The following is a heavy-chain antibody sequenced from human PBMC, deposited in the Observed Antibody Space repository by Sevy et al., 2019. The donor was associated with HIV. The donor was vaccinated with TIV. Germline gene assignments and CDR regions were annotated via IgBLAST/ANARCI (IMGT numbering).Heavy chain of an antibody. CDR3: ARGGRYSNDYFDY. J-gene: IGHJ4*02. Sequence: ASVKVSCKASGGTFSSYAISWVRQAPGQRLEWMGGIIPIFGTANYAQKFQGRVTITADKSMSTAYMELSSLRSEDTAVYYYARGGRYSNDYFDYWGQGTLVTVSS. CDR1: GGTFSSYA. V-gene: IGHV1-69*06. CDR2: IIPIFGTA. D-gene: IGHD4-4*01.